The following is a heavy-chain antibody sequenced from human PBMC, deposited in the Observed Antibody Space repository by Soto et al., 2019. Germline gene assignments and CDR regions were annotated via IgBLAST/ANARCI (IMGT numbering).Heavy chain of an antibody. Sequence: EVQLVESGGGLIQPGGSLRLSCAVSGFTVSNNYMSWVRQAPGKGLEGVSVIYSGGYTAYGDSVKGRFTISRDNSKNVLSLEMNSLRAEDTATYFCAKGSIEYSASVDNWGQGTLVLVSS. V-gene: IGHV3-53*01. CDR3: AKGSIEYSASVDN. D-gene: IGHD5-12*01. J-gene: IGHJ4*02. CDR2: IYSGGYT. CDR1: GFTVSNNY.